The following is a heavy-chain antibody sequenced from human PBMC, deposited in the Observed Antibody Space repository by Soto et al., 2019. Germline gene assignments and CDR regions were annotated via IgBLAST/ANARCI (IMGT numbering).Heavy chain of an antibody. J-gene: IGHJ6*02. CDR1: GGTYSSYT. CDR2: IIPILGIG. V-gene: IGHV1-69*08. Sequence: QVQLVQSGAEVKKPGSSVKVSCKASGGTYSSYTISWVRQAPGQGLEWMGRIIPILGIGNYAQKFQGRVTITADKSTSTAYMELSTLRSEDTAVYYCARDLRTVAPPYYYYGMDVWGQGTTVTVS. CDR3: ARDLRTVAPPYYYYGMDV. D-gene: IGHD4-17*01.